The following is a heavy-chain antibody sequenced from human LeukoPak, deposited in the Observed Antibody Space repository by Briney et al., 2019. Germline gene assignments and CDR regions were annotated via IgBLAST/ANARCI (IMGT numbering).Heavy chain of an antibody. CDR3: ARQGKEWLYYYYYMDV. D-gene: IGHD3-3*01. Sequence: SETLSLTCTVSGGSISSSSYYWGWIRQPPGKGLEWIGSIYYSGSTYYNPSLKSRVTISVDTSKNQFSLKLNSVTAADTAVYYCARQGKEWLYYYYYMDVWGKGTTVTVSS. CDR2: IYYSGST. J-gene: IGHJ6*03. CDR1: GGSISSSSYY. V-gene: IGHV4-39*01.